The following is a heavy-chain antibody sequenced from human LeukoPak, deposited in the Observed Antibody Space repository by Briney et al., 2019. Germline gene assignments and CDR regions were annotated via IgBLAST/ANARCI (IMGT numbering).Heavy chain of an antibody. J-gene: IGHJ4*02. CDR2: ITGSGDTT. CDR1: GFTFRNYA. CDR3: AKWGDYDILTGYYVSDF. D-gene: IGHD3-9*01. V-gene: IGHV3-23*01. Sequence: PGASLRLSCAASGFTFRNYAMSWVRHAPGKGLERVSAITGSGDTTSYADSAKSRFTISPDNSKSRLYAEMNTLRAEDTAVYYCAKWGDYDILTGYYVSDFWGQGTLVTVSS.